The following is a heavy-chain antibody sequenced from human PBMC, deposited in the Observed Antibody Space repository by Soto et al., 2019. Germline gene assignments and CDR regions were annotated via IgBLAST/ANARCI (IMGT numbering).Heavy chain of an antibody. D-gene: IGHD3-10*01. CDR2: VYYSGST. CDR1: GGSISSPNYY. CDR3: ARQEYYYDSGSYSLHDMDV. Sequence: PSETLSLTCTVSGGSISSPNYYWGWIRQPPGKGLEWIGSVYYSGSTYYNPSLKSRVTISVDTSKNQFSLKLSSVTAADTAVYYCARQEYYYDSGSYSLHDMDVWGQGTTVTVSS. V-gene: IGHV4-39*01. J-gene: IGHJ6*02.